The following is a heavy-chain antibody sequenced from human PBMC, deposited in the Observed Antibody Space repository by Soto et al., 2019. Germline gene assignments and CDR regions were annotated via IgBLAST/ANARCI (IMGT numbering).Heavy chain of an antibody. CDR3: AGDPYYYGSAF. CDR1: GFRFSDHY. CDR2: ISSSGATM. Sequence: PGGSLRLSCAASGFRFSDHYMTWIRQAPGKGLEWVSKISSSGATMYYADSVKGRFTVSRDNAQNPLYLQMNGLRAEDTAVYYCAGDPYYYGSAFWGQGTLVTVSS. V-gene: IGHV3-11*01. D-gene: IGHD3-10*01. J-gene: IGHJ4*02.